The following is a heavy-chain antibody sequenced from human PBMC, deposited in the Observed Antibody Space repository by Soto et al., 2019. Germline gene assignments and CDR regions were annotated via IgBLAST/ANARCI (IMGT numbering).Heavy chain of an antibody. Sequence: PSETLSLTCTASGGTFSSGGYYWIWIRQEPGKGLEWSGYIYYNGDTSYKPSLKIRVTISADTSKTQFSLKLSSVTAADTAVYYCARGDSTVSSVFDYWGQGMLVTVSS. CDR1: GGTFSSGGYY. J-gene: IGHJ4*02. V-gene: IGHV4-31*03. CDR2: IYYNGDT. D-gene: IGHD4-17*01. CDR3: ARGDSTVSSVFDY.